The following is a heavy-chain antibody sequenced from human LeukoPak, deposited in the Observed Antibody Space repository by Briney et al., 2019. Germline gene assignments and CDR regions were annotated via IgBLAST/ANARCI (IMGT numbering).Heavy chain of an antibody. CDR1: GGSISSGGYY. CDR3: ANSQVPSLDY. Sequence: PSETLSLTCTVSGGSISSGGYYWSWIRQPPGKGLEWIGYIYHSGSTYYNPSLKSRVTISVDRSKNQFSLKLSSVTAADTAVYYCANSQVPSLDYWGQGTLVTVSS. CDR2: IYHSGST. V-gene: IGHV4-30-2*01. J-gene: IGHJ4*02.